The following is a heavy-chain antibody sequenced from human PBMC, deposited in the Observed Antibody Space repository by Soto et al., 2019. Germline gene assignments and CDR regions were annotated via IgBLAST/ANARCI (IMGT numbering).Heavy chain of an antibody. V-gene: IGHV3-23*01. D-gene: IGHD3-9*01. J-gene: IGHJ4*02. Sequence: EVQLLESGGHLVQPGGSLRLSCAASGFTFTTYTMNWVRQAPGKGLEWVSGILAGGTTYYADSVKGRFTISRDHSQNXXXXXXXXXXXEXTAVYYCAKDRQPDGIWTFDFWGQGTLVTVSS. CDR3: AKDRQPDGIWTFDF. CDR2: ILAGGTT. CDR1: GFTFTTYT.